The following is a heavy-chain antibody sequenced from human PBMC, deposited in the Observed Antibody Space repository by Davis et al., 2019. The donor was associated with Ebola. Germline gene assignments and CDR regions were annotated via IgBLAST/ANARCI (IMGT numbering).Heavy chain of an antibody. Sequence: GESLKISCAASGFTFSSYAMHWVRQAPGKGLEWVAFIRYDGSNKYYADSVKGRFTISRDNSKNTLYLQMNSLRAEDTAVYYCAKDGLGHHWGQGTLVTVSS. CDR3: AKDGLGHH. CDR1: GFTFSSYA. V-gene: IGHV3-30*02. J-gene: IGHJ4*02. CDR2: IRYDGSNK. D-gene: IGHD7-27*01.